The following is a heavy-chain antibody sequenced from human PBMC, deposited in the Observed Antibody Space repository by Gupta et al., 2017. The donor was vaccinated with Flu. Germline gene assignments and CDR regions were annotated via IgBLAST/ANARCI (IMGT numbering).Heavy chain of an antibody. CDR3: ARGHWDN. V-gene: IGHV3-48*03. Sequence: CTASGFDFNSYEMSWVRQAPGRELEWVAFISSSAVTYYTDPVRGRFTISRDNANNLLYLQMSSLRGEDTAVYYCARGHWDNWGQGTLVTVSS. J-gene: IGHJ4*02. CDR2: ISSSAVT. CDR1: GFDFNSYE.